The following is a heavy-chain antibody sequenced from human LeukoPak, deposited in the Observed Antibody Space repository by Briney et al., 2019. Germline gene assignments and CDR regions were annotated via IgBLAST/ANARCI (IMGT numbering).Heavy chain of an antibody. V-gene: IGHV3-23*01. CDR3: AKGTTGMAPRGYFDD. D-gene: IGHD5-18*01. CDR2: ISGSGGST. CDR1: GIPFSDYY. Sequence: GGSLRLSCVVSGIPFSDYYMNWVRQAPGKGLEWVSVISGSGGSTYYADSVKGRFTISRDNSKNTLYLQMNSLTVEDTAVYYCAKGTTGMAPRGYFDDWGQGTLVTVSS. J-gene: IGHJ4*02.